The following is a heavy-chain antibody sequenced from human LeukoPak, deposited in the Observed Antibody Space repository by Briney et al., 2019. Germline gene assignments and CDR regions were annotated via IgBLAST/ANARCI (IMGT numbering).Heavy chain of an antibody. Sequence: QSGGSLRLSCTTSGFHFGDYGMSWFRQAPGKGLEWVGHIRSKPYGGTTEYAASVKGRVTISRDDSKSIAYLQMNSLKTEDTAVYYCIRDWTTVATPLWGQGTMVTVSS. D-gene: IGHD4-23*01. V-gene: IGHV3-49*03. CDR3: IRDWTTVATPL. J-gene: IGHJ3*01. CDR2: IRSKPYGGTT. CDR1: GFHFGDYG.